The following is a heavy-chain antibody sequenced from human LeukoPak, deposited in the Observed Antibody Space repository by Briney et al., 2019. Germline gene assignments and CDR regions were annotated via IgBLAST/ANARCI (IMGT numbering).Heavy chain of an antibody. CDR3: ARDSMGSGLGGFDY. CDR2: ISSSSSYI. D-gene: IGHD3-10*01. J-gene: IGHJ4*02. V-gene: IGHV3-21*01. Sequence: GGSLRLSCAASGFTFSSYSMNWVRQAPGKGLEWVSSISSSSSYIYYADSVKGRFTISRDNAKNSLYLQMNSLRAEDTAVYYCARDSMGSGLGGFDYWGQGTLVTVSS. CDR1: GFTFSSYS.